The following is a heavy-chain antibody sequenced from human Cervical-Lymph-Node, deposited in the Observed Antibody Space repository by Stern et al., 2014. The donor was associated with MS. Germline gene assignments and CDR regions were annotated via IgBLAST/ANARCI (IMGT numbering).Heavy chain of an antibody. Sequence: QLQLQESGPGLVKPSETLSLTCAVSGDSISSYTHYWAWIRQPPGKGLEWIGSVYHRGATYHNPSHKSPLTIPVDTSKNHFSLGLNSVTAADTAVYYCAKHACTGAACPFDLWGQGTLVTVSS. CDR2: VYHRGAT. J-gene: IGHJ4*02. CDR3: AKHACTGAACPFDL. CDR1: GDSISSYTHY. V-gene: IGHV4-39*01. D-gene: IGHD2-8*02.